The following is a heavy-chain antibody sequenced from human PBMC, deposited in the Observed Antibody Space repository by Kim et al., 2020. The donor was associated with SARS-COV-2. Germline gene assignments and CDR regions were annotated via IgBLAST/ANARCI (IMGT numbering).Heavy chain of an antibody. CDR3: AKDGTVAGGHYFYYGMDV. D-gene: IGHD6-13*01. Sequence: VKGRFTISRDTSKNPLYLQMNSLGADDTAVYYCAKDGTVAGGHYFYYGMDVWGQGTTVTVSS. J-gene: IGHJ6*02. V-gene: IGHV3-23*01.